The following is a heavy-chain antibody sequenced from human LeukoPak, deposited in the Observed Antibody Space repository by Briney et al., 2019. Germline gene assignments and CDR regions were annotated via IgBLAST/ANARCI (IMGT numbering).Heavy chain of an antibody. CDR1: GGSISSYY. J-gene: IGHJ3*02. Sequence: SDTLSLTCTVSGGSISSYYWSWIRQPPGKGLEWIGYIHYSGSTNHNPSLKSRVTISVDTSKNQFSLKLSSVTAADTAVYYCARVSGLTGYFNDAFDIWGQGTMVTVSS. V-gene: IGHV4-59*07. CDR2: IHYSGST. CDR3: ARVSGLTGYFNDAFDI. D-gene: IGHD3-9*01.